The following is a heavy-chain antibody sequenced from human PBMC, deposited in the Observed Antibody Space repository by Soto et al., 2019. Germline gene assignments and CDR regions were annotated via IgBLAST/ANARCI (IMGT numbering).Heavy chain of an antibody. D-gene: IGHD6-19*01. CDR2: ILYDGSNK. V-gene: IGHV3-30-3*01. CDR1: GFIFSSHT. J-gene: IGHJ6*02. CDR3: ARDMGYSSGHGMDV. Sequence: VQLVESGGGVVQPERSLRLSCAASGFIFSSHTMHWVRQAPGKGLEWVGLILYDGSNKYYTDSVKGRFTISRDNYKNTLYLQMNSLRPEDTAVYYCARDMGYSSGHGMDVWGQGTTVTVSS.